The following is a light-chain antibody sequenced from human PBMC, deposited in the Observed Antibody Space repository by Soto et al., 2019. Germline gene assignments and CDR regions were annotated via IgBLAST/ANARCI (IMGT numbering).Light chain of an antibody. Sequence: NFMLTQPHSVSESPGKTVTISCTRSSGSIASNYVQWYQQRPGSAPTTVIYEDNHRLSGVPDRFSGSIDSSSNSASLTISGLKTEDEADYYCQSSDSTNQVFGGGTKLTVL. CDR2: EDN. CDR3: QSSDSTNQV. CDR1: SGSIASNY. J-gene: IGLJ2*01. V-gene: IGLV6-57*04.